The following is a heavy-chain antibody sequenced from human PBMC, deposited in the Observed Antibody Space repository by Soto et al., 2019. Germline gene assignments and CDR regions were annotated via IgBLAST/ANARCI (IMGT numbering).Heavy chain of an antibody. CDR1: GGSVSSGSYY. J-gene: IGHJ4*02. CDR3: ARSAPTRRFIEARKPNPFDY. V-gene: IGHV4-61*01. Sequence: PSETLSLTCTVSGGSVSSGSYYWSWILQPPGKGLEWIGYIYYSGITNYNPSLKSRVTISVDTSKNQFSLKLSSVTAADTAVYYCARSAPTRRFIEARKPNPFDYWGQGTLVTVSS. CDR2: IYYSGIT. D-gene: IGHD6-6*01.